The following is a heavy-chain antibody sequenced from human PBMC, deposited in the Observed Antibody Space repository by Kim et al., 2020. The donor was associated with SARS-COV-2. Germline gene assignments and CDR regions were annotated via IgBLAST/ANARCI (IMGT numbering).Heavy chain of an antibody. CDR3: ARDRDYYYYMDV. V-gene: IGHV3-7*01. D-gene: IGHD3-10*01. Sequence: YYVDSVKGRFTISRDNAKNSLYLQMTSLRAEDTAVYYCARDRDYYYYMDVWGKGTTVTVFS. J-gene: IGHJ6*03.